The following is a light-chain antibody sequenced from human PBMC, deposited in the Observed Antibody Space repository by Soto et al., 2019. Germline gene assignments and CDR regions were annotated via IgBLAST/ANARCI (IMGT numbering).Light chain of an antibody. CDR3: QQYNSYSGT. CDR2: DAS. CDR1: QSISGW. J-gene: IGKJ1*01. V-gene: IGKV1-5*01. Sequence: DIQMTQSPSTLSASPGDRVTITCRASQSISGWLAWYQQKPGKAPKLLIYDASNLESGVPSRFSGSGSGTEFTLTISSLQPDDFACYYCQQYNSYSGTFGQGTKVEIK.